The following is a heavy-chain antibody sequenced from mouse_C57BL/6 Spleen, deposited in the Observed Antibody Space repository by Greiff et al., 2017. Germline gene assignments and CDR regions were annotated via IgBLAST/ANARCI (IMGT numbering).Heavy chain of an antibody. D-gene: IGHD3-2*02. Sequence: VQLQQPGAELVRPGTSVKLSCKASGYTFTSYWMHWVKQRPGQGLEWIGVIDPSDSYTNYNQKFKGKATLTVDTSSSTAYMPLSSLTSEDSAVYYCAREGDSGSRSYFDYWGQGTTLTVSS. CDR3: AREGDSGSRSYFDY. J-gene: IGHJ2*01. CDR1: GYTFTSYW. CDR2: IDPSDSYT. V-gene: IGHV1-59*01.